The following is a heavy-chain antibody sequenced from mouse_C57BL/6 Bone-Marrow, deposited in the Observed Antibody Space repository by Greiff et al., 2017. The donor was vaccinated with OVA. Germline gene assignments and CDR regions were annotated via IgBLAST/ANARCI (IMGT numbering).Heavy chain of an antibody. CDR2: IHPNSGST. CDR1: GYTFTSYW. J-gene: IGHJ3*01. CDR3: ARSLQQDYDWFAY. Sequence: QVQLQQPGAELVKPGASVKLSCKASGYTFTSYWMHWVKQRPGQGLEWIGMIHPNSGSTNYNEKFKSMATLTVDKSSSTAYMQLSSLTSDDSAVYYCARSLQQDYDWFAYWGQGTLVTVSA. D-gene: IGHD2-4*01. V-gene: IGHV1-64*01.